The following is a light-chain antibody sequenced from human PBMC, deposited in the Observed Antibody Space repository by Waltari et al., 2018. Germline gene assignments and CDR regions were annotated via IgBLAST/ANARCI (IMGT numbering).Light chain of an antibody. Sequence: WYARHRGKAPKLMVYDVVKRPSGVSYRVSGSKSGNTASLTISGLQAEDEADYYCSSYTSSNTVLFGGGTRLTVL. V-gene: IGLV2-14*03. CDR2: DVV. J-gene: IGLJ2*01. CDR3: SSYTSSNTVL.